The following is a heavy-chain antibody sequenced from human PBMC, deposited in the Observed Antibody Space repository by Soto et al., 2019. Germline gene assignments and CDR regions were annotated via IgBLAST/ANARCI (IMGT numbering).Heavy chain of an antibody. J-gene: IGHJ6*03. CDR1: GVSISSYY. D-gene: IGHD3-3*01. CDR3: ARFLEWFNPTYYYYYYYMDV. V-gene: IGHV4-59*01. CDR2: IYYSGST. Sequence: SETLCLTCTVSGVSISSYYWSWIRQPPGKGLVWIGYIYYSGSTNYNPSLKSRVTISVDTSKNQFSLKLSSVTAADTAVYYCARFLEWFNPTYYYYYYYMDVWGKGTTVTVSS.